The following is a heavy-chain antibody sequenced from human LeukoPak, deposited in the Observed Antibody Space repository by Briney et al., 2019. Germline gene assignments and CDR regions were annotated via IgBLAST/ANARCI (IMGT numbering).Heavy chain of an antibody. CDR1: GFTFDDYG. Sequence: PGGSLRLSCAASGFTFDDYGMSWVRQAPGKGLEWVSYISSSGSTIYYADSVKGRFTISRDNAKNSLYLQMNSLRTEDTAVYYCARGFWYYDILTGYLHWGQGTLVTVSS. CDR2: ISSSGSTI. D-gene: IGHD3-9*01. J-gene: IGHJ4*02. CDR3: ARGFWYYDILTGYLH. V-gene: IGHV3-48*03.